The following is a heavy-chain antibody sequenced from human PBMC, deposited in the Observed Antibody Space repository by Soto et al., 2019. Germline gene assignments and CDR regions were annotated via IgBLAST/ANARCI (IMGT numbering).Heavy chain of an antibody. CDR1: GYTFSNNA. CDR3: ARAFFTPWRSPTCAMDV. J-gene: IGHJ6*02. V-gene: IGHV1-3*01. D-gene: IGHD2-15*01. CDR2: INGGNGYT. Sequence: ASVKVSCKAAGYTFSNNAIHWVRQAPGQELEWMGWINGGNGYTKYSQKFQDRVTITRDTSASTTYMELRSLRSEDTAIFYCARAFFTPWRSPTCAMDVSGPGPTVT.